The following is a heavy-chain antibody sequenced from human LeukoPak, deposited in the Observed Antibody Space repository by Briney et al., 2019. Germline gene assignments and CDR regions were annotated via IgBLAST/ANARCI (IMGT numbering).Heavy chain of an antibody. CDR1: GGSISSYY. D-gene: IGHD3-22*01. J-gene: IGHJ4*02. CDR2: INTSGST. CDR3: ARDRIISGYSEGFDY. Sequence: SETLSLTCTVSGGSISSYYLTWIRQPAGKGLEWIGRINTSGSTNYNPSLKSRGTMSVDTSKNELSLKLTSVTAADTAVYYCARDRIISGYSEGFDYWGQGTLVTVSS. V-gene: IGHV4-4*07.